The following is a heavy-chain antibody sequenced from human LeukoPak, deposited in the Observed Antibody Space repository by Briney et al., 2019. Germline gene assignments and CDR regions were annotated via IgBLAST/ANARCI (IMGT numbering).Heavy chain of an antibody. J-gene: IGHJ6*02. CDR1: GFAFSSYS. V-gene: IGHV3-21*04. Sequence: PGGSLRLSCAASGFAFSSYSMNWVRQAPGKGLEWVSSISSSSSYIYYADSVKGRFTISRENSKSTLYLQMNSLRAEDTAIYYCARNLALAGNYYYAMDVWGQGTTVTVSS. CDR3: ARNLALAGNYYYAMDV. D-gene: IGHD6-19*01. CDR2: ISSSSSYI.